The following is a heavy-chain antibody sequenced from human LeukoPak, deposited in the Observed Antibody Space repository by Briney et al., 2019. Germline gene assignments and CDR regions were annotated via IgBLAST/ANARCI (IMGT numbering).Heavy chain of an antibody. J-gene: IGHJ4*02. D-gene: IGHD6-19*01. CDR1: GGSIRSYY. CDR3: ARHTQWLAYFDY. CDR2: IYTSGST. Sequence: PSETLSLTCTVSGGSIRSYYWSWIRPPPGKGLEWVGYIYTSGSTNYTPSLKSRVTISVDTSKNQFSLKLSSVTAADTAVYYCARHTQWLAYFDYWGQGTLVTVSS. V-gene: IGHV4-4*09.